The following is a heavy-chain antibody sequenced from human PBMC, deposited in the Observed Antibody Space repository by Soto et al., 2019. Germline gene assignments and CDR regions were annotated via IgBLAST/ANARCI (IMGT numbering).Heavy chain of an antibody. D-gene: IGHD6-13*01. CDR1: GFTFSSYA. J-gene: IGHJ2*01. Sequence: QVQLVESGGGVVQPGRSLRLSCAASGFTFSSYAMHWVRQAPGTGLEWVAVIAYDGSNKYDEDSVKGRFTVSRENSKNTLYLQMNSLRAEDTAVYYCASDRGTGSSWRGWYFDLWGRGTLVTVSS. CDR3: ASDRGTGSSWRGWYFDL. V-gene: IGHV3-30-3*01. CDR2: IAYDGSNK.